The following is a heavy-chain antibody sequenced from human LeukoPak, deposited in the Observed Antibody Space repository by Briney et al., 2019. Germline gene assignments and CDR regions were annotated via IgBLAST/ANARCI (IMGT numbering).Heavy chain of an antibody. CDR1: GYTFTGHY. CDR2: INPNSGGT. CDR3: ARDRTREAVVTYYFDY. J-gene: IGHJ4*02. Sequence: ASVKVSCKASGYTFTGHYMHWVRQAPGQGLEWMGWINPNSGGTNYAQKFQGRVTMTRDTSISTAYMELSRLRSDDTAVYYCARDRTREAVVTYYFDYWGQGTLVTVSS. D-gene: IGHD3-22*01. V-gene: IGHV1-2*02.